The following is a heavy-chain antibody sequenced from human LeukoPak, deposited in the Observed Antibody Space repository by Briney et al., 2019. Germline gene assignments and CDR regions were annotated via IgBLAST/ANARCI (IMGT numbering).Heavy chain of an antibody. D-gene: IGHD1-26*01. Sequence: PGGSLRLSCAASGFTFSTYAMTWVRQAPGKGLEWDSSITGNSGSTYYADSVKGRFTISRDNSKNTLYLQMNSLRAEDTAVYHCARDSGSYLQPTDYWGQGTLVTVSS. CDR2: ITGNSGST. J-gene: IGHJ4*02. V-gene: IGHV3-23*01. CDR1: GFTFSTYA. CDR3: ARDSGSYLQPTDY.